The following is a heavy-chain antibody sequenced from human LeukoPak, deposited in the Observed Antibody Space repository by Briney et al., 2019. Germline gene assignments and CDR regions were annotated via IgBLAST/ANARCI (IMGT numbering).Heavy chain of an antibody. CDR3: ARDDPPVRYDY. J-gene: IGHJ4*02. Sequence: GGSLRLSFAASGFTFTSYGMHWVRQAPGKGLEWVAVIWYDGSIKNYADSVKGRFTISRDNSKNTLYLQMNSLRAEDTAVYYCARDDPPVRYDYWGQGTLVTVSS. D-gene: IGHD2-2*01. V-gene: IGHV3-33*01. CDR1: GFTFTSYG. CDR2: IWYDGSIK.